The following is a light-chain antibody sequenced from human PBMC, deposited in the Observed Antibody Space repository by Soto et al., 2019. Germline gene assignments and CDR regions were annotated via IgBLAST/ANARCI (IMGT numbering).Light chain of an antibody. CDR2: GAS. CDR1: QSVGTTY. Sequence: EIVLTQSPGTLSLSPGERATLSCRASQSVGTTYLAWYQQKPGQAPRLLIYGASSRATGIPDRFSGSGAGTDVTLTISRLEPEDFAVYYCQQYGSSPPLSFGGGTKVEIK. V-gene: IGKV3-20*01. J-gene: IGKJ4*01. CDR3: QQYGSSPPLS.